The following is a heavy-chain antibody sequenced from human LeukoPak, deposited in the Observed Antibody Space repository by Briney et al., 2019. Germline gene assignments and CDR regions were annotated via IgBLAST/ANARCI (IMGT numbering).Heavy chain of an antibody. D-gene: IGHD3-10*01. CDR2: IKPNSGGT. Sequence: ASVKVSCKASGYTFTGYYMHWVRQAPGQGLEWMGWIKPNSGGTNYAQKFQGRVTMTRDTSISTAYMELSRLRSDDTAVYYCARDGSSELLWFGELLLDYWGQGTLVTVSS. CDR3: ARDGSSELLWFGELLLDY. J-gene: IGHJ4*02. CDR1: GYTFTGYY. V-gene: IGHV1-2*02.